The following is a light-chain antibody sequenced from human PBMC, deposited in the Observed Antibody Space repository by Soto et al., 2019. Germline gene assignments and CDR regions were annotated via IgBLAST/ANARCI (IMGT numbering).Light chain of an antibody. CDR1: QSVSSN. V-gene: IGKV3-20*01. J-gene: IGKJ1*01. CDR2: GTS. CDR3: QRFGTSPPWT. Sequence: EIVITQSPSTLSVSPGARATLSCRASQSVSSNLAWFQQKPGQAPRLLIYGTSIRATGIPDRFSGSGSGTDFTLAITRLEPEDFAVYYCQRFGTSPPWTFGQGTKVDIK.